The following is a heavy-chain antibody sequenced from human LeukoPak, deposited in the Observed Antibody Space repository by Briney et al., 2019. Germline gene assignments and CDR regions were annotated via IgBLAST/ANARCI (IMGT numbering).Heavy chain of an antibody. D-gene: IGHD3-10*01. CDR2: INHSGST. Sequence: SETLPLTCAVYGGSFSGYYWSWIRQPPGKGLEWIGEINHSGSTNYNPSLKSRVTISVDTSKNQFSLKLSSVTAADTAVYYCARGYYYGFPPGYWGQGTLVTVSS. V-gene: IGHV4-34*01. J-gene: IGHJ4*02. CDR1: GGSFSGYY. CDR3: ARGYYYGFPPGY.